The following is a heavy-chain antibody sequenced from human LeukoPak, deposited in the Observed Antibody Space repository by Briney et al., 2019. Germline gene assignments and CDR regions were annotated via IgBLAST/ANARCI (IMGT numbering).Heavy chain of an antibody. Sequence: PSQTLSLTCAVSGGSISSGGYSWSWIRQPPGKGLEWIGYIYHSGSTYYNPSLKSRVTISVDGSKNQFSLKLSSVTAADTAVYYCARNHLTGYFYYGMDVWGKGTTVTVSS. V-gene: IGHV4-30-2*01. CDR1: GGSISSGGYS. J-gene: IGHJ6*04. D-gene: IGHD3-9*01. CDR2: IYHSGST. CDR3: ARNHLTGYFYYGMDV.